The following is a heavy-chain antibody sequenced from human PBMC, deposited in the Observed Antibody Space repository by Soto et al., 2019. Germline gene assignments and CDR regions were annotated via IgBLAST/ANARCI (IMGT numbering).Heavy chain of an antibody. CDR3: ARGGLYDLWSGLFD. J-gene: IGHJ4*02. V-gene: IGHV4-30-4*01. CDR1: GASVTGGDYY. Sequence: SETLSLTCSVSGASVTGGDYYWNWIRQTPGTGLEWLGYMHDSGTTSYNPSLKSRVTISRDTSKNQFSLKLTSVSAADTAVYFCARGGLYDLWSGLFDWGQGIRVTVSS. CDR2: MHDSGTT. D-gene: IGHD3-3*01.